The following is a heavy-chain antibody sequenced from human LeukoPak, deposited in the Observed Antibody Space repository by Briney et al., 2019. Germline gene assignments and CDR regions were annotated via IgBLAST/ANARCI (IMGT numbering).Heavy chain of an antibody. CDR2: ISSSSSYI. CDR1: GFTFSSYA. V-gene: IGHV3-21*01. J-gene: IGHJ4*02. CDR3: ARDSWEVLSAIFGVVTTFDY. Sequence: GGSLRLSCAASGFTFSSYAMNWVRQAPGKGLEWVSSISSSSSYIYYADSVKGRFTISRDNAKNSLYLQMNSLRAEDTAVYYCARDSWEVLSAIFGVVTTFDYWGQGTLVTVSS. D-gene: IGHD3-3*01.